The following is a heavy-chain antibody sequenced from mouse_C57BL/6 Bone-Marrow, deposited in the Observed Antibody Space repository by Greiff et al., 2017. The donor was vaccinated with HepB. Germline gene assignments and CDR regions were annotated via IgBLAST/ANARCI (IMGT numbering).Heavy chain of an antibody. CDR2: IDPETGGT. D-gene: IGHD2-3*01. CDR3: TDGYYSAWFAY. J-gene: IGHJ3*01. CDR1: GYTFTDYE. Sequence: QVQLQQSGAELVRPGASVTLSCKASGYTFTDYEMHWVKQTPVHGLEWIGAIDPETGGTAYNQKFKGKAILTADKSSSTAYMELRSLTSEDSAVYYCTDGYYSAWFAYWGQGTLVTVSA. V-gene: IGHV1-15*01.